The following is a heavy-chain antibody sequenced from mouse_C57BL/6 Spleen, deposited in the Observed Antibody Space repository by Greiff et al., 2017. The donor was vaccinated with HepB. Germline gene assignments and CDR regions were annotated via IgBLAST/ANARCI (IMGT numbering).Heavy chain of an antibody. D-gene: IGHD3-2*02. V-gene: IGHV1-22*01. J-gene: IGHJ3*01. Sequence: EVQLQQSGPELVKPGASVKMSCKASGYTFTDYHMHWVKQSHGKSLEWIGYINPNNGGTRYHQKFKGKATLTGTKSSSTADMELRSLTSEDSAVYYCARRIEGDSSGYAGFAYWGQGTLVTVAA. CDR1: GYTFTDYH. CDR3: ARRIEGDSSGYAGFAY. CDR2: INPNNGGT.